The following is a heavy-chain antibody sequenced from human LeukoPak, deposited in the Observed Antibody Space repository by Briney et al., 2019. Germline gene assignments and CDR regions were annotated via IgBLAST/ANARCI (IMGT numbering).Heavy chain of an antibody. CDR1: GGSISSYY. CDR2: IYYSGST. J-gene: IGHJ6*03. Sequence: SETLSLTCTVSGGSISSYYWSWIRQPPGKGLEWIGYIYYSGSTNYNPSLKSRVTMSVDTSKNQFSLKLSSVTAADTAVYYCARTSQAYCSGGSCYSNYYYYMDVWGKGTTVTVSS. D-gene: IGHD2-15*01. CDR3: ARTSQAYCSGGSCYSNYYYYMDV. V-gene: IGHV4-59*12.